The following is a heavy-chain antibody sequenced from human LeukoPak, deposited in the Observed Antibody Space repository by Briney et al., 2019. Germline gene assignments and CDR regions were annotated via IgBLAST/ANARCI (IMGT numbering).Heavy chain of an antibody. D-gene: IGHD3-9*01. CDR1: GYTFTGYY. CDR3: ARLSNYDILTGYYSLFDY. V-gene: IGHV7-4-1*02. Sequence: ASVKVSCKASGYTFTGYYMHWVRQAPGQGLEWMGWINTNTGNPTYAQGFTGRFVFSLDTSVSTAYLQISSLKAEDTAVYYCARLSNYDILTGYYSLFDYWGQGTLVTVSS. CDR2: INTNTGNP. J-gene: IGHJ4*02.